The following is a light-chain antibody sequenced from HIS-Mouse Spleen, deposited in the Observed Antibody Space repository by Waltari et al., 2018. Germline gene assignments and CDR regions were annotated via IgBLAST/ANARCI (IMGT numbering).Light chain of an antibody. CDR1: SSDVGSYNL. V-gene: IGLV2-23*01. CDR3: CSYAGSSPYVV. J-gene: IGLJ2*01. Sequence: QSALTQPASVSGSPGQSITISCTGTSSDVGSYNLVPWYQPHPGKAPKLMIYEGSKRPSGVSNRFSGSKSGNTASLTISGLQAEDEADYYCCSYAGSSPYVVFGGGTKLTVL. CDR2: EGS.